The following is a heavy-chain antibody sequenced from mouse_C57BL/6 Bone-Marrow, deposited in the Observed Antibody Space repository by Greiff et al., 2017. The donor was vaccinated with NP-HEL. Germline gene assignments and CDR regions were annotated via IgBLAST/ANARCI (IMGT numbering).Heavy chain of an antibody. CDR3: AFYDLYYFDY. J-gene: IGHJ2*01. Sequence: VQLQQSGPELVKPGASVKISCKASGYAFSSSWMNWVKQRPGKGLEWIGRIYPGDGDTNYNGKFKGKATLTADKSSSTAYMQLSSLTSEDSAVYFCAFYDLYYFDYWGQGTTLTVSS. V-gene: IGHV1-82*01. CDR2: IYPGDGDT. CDR1: GYAFSSSW. D-gene: IGHD2-3*01.